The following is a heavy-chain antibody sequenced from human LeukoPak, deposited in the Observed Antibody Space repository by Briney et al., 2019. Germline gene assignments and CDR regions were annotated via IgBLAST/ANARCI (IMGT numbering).Heavy chain of an antibody. Sequence: ASVKVSCKASGGTFSSYTISWVRQAPGQGLEWMGRIIPILGIANYAQKFQGRITITADQSTSTTYMELSSLRSEDTAVYYCARAVGLGYCSSTSCYSLDYWGQGTLVTVSS. CDR2: IIPILGIA. CDR1: GGTFSSYT. D-gene: IGHD2-2*01. V-gene: IGHV1-69*02. CDR3: ARAVGLGYCSSTSCYSLDY. J-gene: IGHJ4*02.